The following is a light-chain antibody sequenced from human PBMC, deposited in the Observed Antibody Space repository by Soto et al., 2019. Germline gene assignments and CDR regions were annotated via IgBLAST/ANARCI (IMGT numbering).Light chain of an antibody. CDR1: SSDIGSYNL. Sequence: QSALTQPASVSGSPGQSITISCTGTSSDIGSYNLVSWYQQHPGKAPKLMIYEVIKRPSGVSNRFSGSKSGNTASLTISGLQAEDEADYHCCSHAGSRNVVFGGGTKLTVL. CDR3: CSHAGSRNVV. J-gene: IGLJ2*01. V-gene: IGLV2-23*02. CDR2: EVI.